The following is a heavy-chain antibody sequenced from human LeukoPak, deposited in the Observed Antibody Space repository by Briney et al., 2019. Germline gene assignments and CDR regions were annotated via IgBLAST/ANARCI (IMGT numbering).Heavy chain of an antibody. D-gene: IGHD5-12*01. Sequence: SETLSLTCALYGGSSSGYYWSWIRQPPGKGLEWIGEISHSGSTNYNPSLKSRVTMSLDTSEDQFSLKLSSVTGADTAVYYCARDPRSYTGYDETFDYWGQGTLVTVSS. CDR3: ARDPRSYTGYDETFDY. CDR1: GGSSSGYY. V-gene: IGHV4-34*01. CDR2: ISHSGST. J-gene: IGHJ4*02.